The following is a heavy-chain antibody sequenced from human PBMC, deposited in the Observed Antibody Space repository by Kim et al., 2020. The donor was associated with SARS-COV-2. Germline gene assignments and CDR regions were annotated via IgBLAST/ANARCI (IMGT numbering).Heavy chain of an antibody. J-gene: IGHJ6*02. Sequence: YYVDSVKGRFTSSRDNAKNSLYLQMNSLRAEDTAVYYCAREQGYSYGMDVWGQGTTVTVSS. D-gene: IGHD2-15*01. CDR3: AREQGYSYGMDV. V-gene: IGHV3-7*01.